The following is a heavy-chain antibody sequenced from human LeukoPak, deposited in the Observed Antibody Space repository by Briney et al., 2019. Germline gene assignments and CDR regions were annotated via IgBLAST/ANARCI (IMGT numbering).Heavy chain of an antibody. CDR1: GGTFNNSA. J-gene: IGHJ5*02. CDR3: ARDVHGDCGSGWFDP. Sequence: SVKVSCKTSGGTFNNSAISWVRQAPGQGLEWLGGIMPLFGTAGYAQKFQGRVTITKDVSTRTVYLELTSLTSDDTAVYYCARDVHGDCGSGWFDPWGQGTLVSVSS. V-gene: IGHV1-69*05. D-gene: IGHD2-21*02. CDR2: IMPLFGTA.